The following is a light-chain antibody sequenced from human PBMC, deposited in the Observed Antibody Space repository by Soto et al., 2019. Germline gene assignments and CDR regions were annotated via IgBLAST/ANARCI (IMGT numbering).Light chain of an antibody. V-gene: IGKV1-27*01. CDR1: QGISNY. CDR2: GAS. CDR3: MKYDDWPRK. J-gene: IGKJ1*01. Sequence: SAPCAAVVDIATIAVRASQGISNYLAWYQVKPGKVPNLLIYGASTLQSGVPSRFSGSGSGTEFTLSISSLQPQDVAVYYCMKYDDWPRKFGPGTKVDIK.